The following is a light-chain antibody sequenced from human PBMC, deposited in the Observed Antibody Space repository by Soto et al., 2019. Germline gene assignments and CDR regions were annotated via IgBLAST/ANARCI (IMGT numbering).Light chain of an antibody. CDR3: QTWGTGIRVV. J-gene: IGLJ2*01. V-gene: IGLV4-69*01. CDR1: SGHSSYA. CDR2: LNSDGSH. Sequence: QPVLTQSPSASASLGASVKLTCTLSSGHSSYAIAWHQQQPEKGPRYLMKLNSDGSHSKGDGIPDRFSGSSSGAERYLTISSLQSEDEADYYCQTWGTGIRVVFGGGTKVT.